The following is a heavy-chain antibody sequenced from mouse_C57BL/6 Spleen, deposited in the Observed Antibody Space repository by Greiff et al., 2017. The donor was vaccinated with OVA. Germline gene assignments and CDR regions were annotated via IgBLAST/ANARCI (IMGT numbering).Heavy chain of an antibody. D-gene: IGHD1-1*01. CDR2: IYPGDGDT. V-gene: IGHV1-82*01. CDR1: GYAFSSSW. J-gene: IGHJ1*03. CDR3: ARDYGSSYDWYFDV. Sequence: QVQLQQSGPELVKPGASVKISCKASGYAFSSSWMNWVKQRPGKGLEWIGRIYPGDGDTNYNGKFKGKATLTADKSSSTAYMQLSSLTSEDSAVHFCARDYGSSYDWYFDVWGTGTTVTVSS.